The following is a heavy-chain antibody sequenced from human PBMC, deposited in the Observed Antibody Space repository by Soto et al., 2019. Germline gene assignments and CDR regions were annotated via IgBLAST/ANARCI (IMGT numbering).Heavy chain of an antibody. CDR1: GFTFSSYD. CDR2: IGTAGDT. Sequence: GGSLRLSCAASGFTFSSYDMHWVRQATGKGLEWVSAIGTAGDTYYPGSVKGRFTISRDNAKNTLYLQMNSLRAEDTAVYYCERVQKNTALDAFDIWGQGTMVTVSS. CDR3: ERVQKNTALDAFDI. V-gene: IGHV3-13*01. J-gene: IGHJ3*02.